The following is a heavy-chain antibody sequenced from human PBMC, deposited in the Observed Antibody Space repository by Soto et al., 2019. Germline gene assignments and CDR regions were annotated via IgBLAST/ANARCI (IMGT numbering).Heavy chain of an antibody. D-gene: IGHD3-3*01. CDR2: ISWNSGNI. V-gene: IGHV3-9*01. J-gene: IGHJ4*02. CDR1: GFTFDDYA. Sequence: EVHLVESGGGLVQPGRSLRLSCTASGFTFDDYAMHWVRQVPGKGLEWVSSISWNSGNIVYADSVKGRFTISRDSANNSLYLQMSSLRTEDTALYYCAKGAVTSIFCDFDYWGQGTLVTVSS. CDR3: AKGAVTSIFCDFDY.